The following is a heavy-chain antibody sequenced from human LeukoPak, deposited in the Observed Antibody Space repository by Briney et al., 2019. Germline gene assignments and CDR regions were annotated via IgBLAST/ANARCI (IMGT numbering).Heavy chain of an antibody. CDR2: IYTSGST. J-gene: IGHJ5*02. CDR3: AGSSGWTGDWFDP. D-gene: IGHD6-19*01. CDR1: GGSISSYY. Sequence: SETLSLTCTVSGGSISSYYWSWILQPAGKGLEWIGRIYTSGSTNYNPSLKSRVTMAVDTSKNQFSLKLSSVTAADTAVYYCAGSSGWTGDWFDPWGQGTLVTVSS. V-gene: IGHV4-4*07.